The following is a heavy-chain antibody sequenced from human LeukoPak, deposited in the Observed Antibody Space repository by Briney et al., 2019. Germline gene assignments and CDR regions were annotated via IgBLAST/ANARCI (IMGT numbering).Heavy chain of an antibody. CDR1: GYTFTGYY. J-gene: IGHJ3*02. CDR3: ARDVSSSWYSVAFDI. CDR2: INPSGGST. Sequence: ASVKVSCKASGYTFTGYYMHWVRQAPGQGLEWMGIINPSGGSTSYAQKFQGRVTMTRDMSTSTVYMELSSLRSEDTAVYYCARDVSSSWYSVAFDIWGQGTMVTVSS. V-gene: IGHV1-46*01. D-gene: IGHD6-13*01.